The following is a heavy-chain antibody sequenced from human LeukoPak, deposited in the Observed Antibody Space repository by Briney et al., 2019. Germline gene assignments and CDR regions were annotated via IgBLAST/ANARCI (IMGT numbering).Heavy chain of an antibody. CDR2: ISGSGGST. V-gene: IGHV3-23*01. D-gene: IGHD6-19*01. CDR1: GFTFSSYA. Sequence: PGGSLRLSCAASGFTFSSYAMSWVRQAPGKGLEWVSAISGSGGSTYYADSVKGRFTISRDNSGNTLFLQMNTLRAEDTAVYYCAKGDSSDPFEYWGLGTLVTVSS. J-gene: IGHJ4*02. CDR3: AKGDSSDPFEY.